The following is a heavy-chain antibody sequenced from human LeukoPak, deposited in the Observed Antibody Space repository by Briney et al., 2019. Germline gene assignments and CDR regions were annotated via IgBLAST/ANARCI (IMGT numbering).Heavy chain of an antibody. CDR3: AGSSGSYYRFDP. Sequence: ASVKVSCKASGYTFTSYDINWVRQATGQGLEWMGWMNPNSGNTGYAQKFQGRVTMTRNTSISTAYMELSSLRSEDTAVYYCAGSSGSYYRFDPWGQGTLVTVSS. J-gene: IGHJ5*02. CDR1: GYTFTSYD. D-gene: IGHD1-26*01. CDR2: MNPNSGNT. V-gene: IGHV1-8*01.